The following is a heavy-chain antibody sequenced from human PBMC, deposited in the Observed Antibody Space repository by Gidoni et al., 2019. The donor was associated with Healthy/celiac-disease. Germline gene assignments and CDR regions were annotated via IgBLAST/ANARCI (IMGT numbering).Heavy chain of an antibody. CDR1: GFPFSSYA. D-gene: IGHD3-10*01. J-gene: IGHJ4*02. CDR3: AKDSAWDPMYYYGSGVGTNYFDY. Sequence: EVQLLESGGGLVQPGGSLRLSCAASGFPFSSYAMRWCRQAPGKGLEWVSAISGSGGSTEYADSVKGRFTISRDNSKNTLYLQINSLRAEDTAVYYCAKDSAWDPMYYYGSGVGTNYFDYWGQGTLVTVSS. V-gene: IGHV3-23*01. CDR2: ISGSGGST.